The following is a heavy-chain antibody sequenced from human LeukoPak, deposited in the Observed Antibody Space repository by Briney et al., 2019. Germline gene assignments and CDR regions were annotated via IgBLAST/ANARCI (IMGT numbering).Heavy chain of an antibody. Sequence: PGGSLRLSCAASGFAVSNNYMSWVRQAPGKGLEWVSVIYSGGATYYADSVKGRFTISRDNSKNALCLQMNSLRAEDTAVYYCARSYGSGSYDQWGQGTLVTVSS. CDR2: IYSGGAT. V-gene: IGHV3-53*01. J-gene: IGHJ4*02. D-gene: IGHD3-10*01. CDR1: GFAVSNNY. CDR3: ARSYGSGSYDQ.